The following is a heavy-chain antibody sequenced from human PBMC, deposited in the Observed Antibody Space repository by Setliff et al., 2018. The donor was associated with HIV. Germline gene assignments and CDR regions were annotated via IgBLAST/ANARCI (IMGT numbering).Heavy chain of an antibody. Sequence: GGSLRLSCAASGCNFGVFSMQWVRQAPGKGLEWVARISHDAADQFHADSVRCRFTSSRDNSRDTLYLQLDRLIPDDTAVYFCARVSHGWTKGGGSGDWGQGTLVTVSS. J-gene: IGHJ4*02. D-gene: IGHD6-19*01. V-gene: IGHV3-30*04. CDR2: ISHDAADQ. CDR3: ARVSHGWTKGGGSGD. CDR1: GCNFGVFS.